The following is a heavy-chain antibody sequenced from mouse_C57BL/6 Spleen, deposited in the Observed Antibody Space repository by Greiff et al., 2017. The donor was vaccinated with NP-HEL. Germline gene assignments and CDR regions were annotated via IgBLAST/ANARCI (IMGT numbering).Heavy chain of an antibody. D-gene: IGHD1-1*01. CDR3: AREVYYGSSAWFAY. J-gene: IGHJ3*01. CDR2: IYPGSGST. CDR1: GYTFTSYW. V-gene: IGHV1-55*01. Sequence: QVQLQQPGAELVKPGASVKMSCKASGYTFTSYWITWVKQRPGQGLEWIGDIYPGSGSTNYNEKFKSKATLTVDTSSSTAYMQLRSLTSEDSAVYYCAREVYYGSSAWFAYWGQGTLVTVSA.